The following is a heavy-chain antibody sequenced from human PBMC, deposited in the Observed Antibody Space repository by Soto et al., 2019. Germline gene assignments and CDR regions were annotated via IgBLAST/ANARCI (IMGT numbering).Heavy chain of an antibody. D-gene: IGHD4-4*01. V-gene: IGHV4-34*01. CDR3: ARHISNFRYYYYAMDV. CDR1: GESFSGHF. J-gene: IGHJ6*02. CDR2: INDSGST. Sequence: PSETLSLTCVVNGESFSGHFWSWIRQSPGKGLEWIGEINDSGSTNKNPSLKSRVSISVDSSKNQFSLNLRFLTAADTAVYFCARHISNFRYYYYAMDVWGQGTTVTVSS.